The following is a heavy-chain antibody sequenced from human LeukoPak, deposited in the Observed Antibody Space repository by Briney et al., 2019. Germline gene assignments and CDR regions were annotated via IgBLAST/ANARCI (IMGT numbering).Heavy chain of an antibody. V-gene: IGHV1-2*02. CDR3: AGPWDQVGFDP. CDR2: IYLKTGGT. Sequence: GASVTVSCKASGYTFTGYYLHWVRQAPGQGLEWMGWIYLKTGGTSYAQKFQGRVTMTRDTSISTAYMELIGLRSDDTAVYYCAGPWDQVGFDPWGQGTLVSVSS. D-gene: IGHD1-26*01. J-gene: IGHJ5*02. CDR1: GYTFTGYY.